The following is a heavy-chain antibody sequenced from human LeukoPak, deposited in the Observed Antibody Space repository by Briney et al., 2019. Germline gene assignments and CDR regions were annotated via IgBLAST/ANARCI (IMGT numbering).Heavy chain of an antibody. V-gene: IGHV3-66*01. CDR2: IYSGGST. Sequence: PTGGSLSLSCADSGFTVSSNYMRWVRQAPGKGLEWVSVIYSGGSTHYADSVKGRFTISRDNSKNTLYLQMNSLRAEDTAVYYCARDRLHYDSLTGYPADWGQGTLVTVSS. J-gene: IGHJ4*02. CDR1: GFTVSSNY. D-gene: IGHD3-9*01. CDR3: ARDRLHYDSLTGYPAD.